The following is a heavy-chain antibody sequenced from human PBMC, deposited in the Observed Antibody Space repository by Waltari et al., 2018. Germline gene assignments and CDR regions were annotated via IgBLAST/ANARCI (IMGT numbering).Heavy chain of an antibody. CDR2: ITSRLSTL. CDR1: GFILSTFG. V-gene: IGHV3-48*03. Sequence: EVQLVESGGGLVQPGGSIRLSCAASGFILSTFGMSWVCQAPGKGLEWISSITSRLSTLYYADSVKGRFTISRDNAKNSLYLQMNSLRAEDTAVYYCATKYSSSSWDYWGQGTLVTVSS. J-gene: IGHJ4*02. D-gene: IGHD6-6*01. CDR3: ATKYSSSSWDY.